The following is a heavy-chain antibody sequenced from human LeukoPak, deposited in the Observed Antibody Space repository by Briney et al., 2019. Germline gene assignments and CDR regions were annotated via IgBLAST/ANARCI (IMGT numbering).Heavy chain of an antibody. Sequence: GESLQISSKGSGYSFTSYWIGCVRPLPGKGREWRGTIYPGDSDTRYSPSFQGQVTISADKSISTAYLQWSSLKASDPAMYYCARVDTAMVYYFDYWGQGTLVTVSS. CDR1: GYSFTSYW. V-gene: IGHV5-51*01. CDR2: IYPGDSDT. CDR3: ARVDTAMVYYFDY. J-gene: IGHJ4*02. D-gene: IGHD5-18*01.